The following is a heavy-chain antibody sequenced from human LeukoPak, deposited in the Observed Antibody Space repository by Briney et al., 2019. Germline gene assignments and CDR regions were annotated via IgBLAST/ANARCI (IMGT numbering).Heavy chain of an antibody. Sequence: ASVKVSCKASGYTFTGYYMHWVRQAPGQGLEWVGWINPNSGGTNYAQKFQGWVTMTRDTSISTAYMELSRLRSDDTAVYYCARGVYYYGSGGEINWFDPWGQGTLVTVSS. CDR2: INPNSGGT. J-gene: IGHJ5*02. D-gene: IGHD3-10*01. CDR3: ARGVYYYGSGGEINWFDP. V-gene: IGHV1-2*04. CDR1: GYTFTGYY.